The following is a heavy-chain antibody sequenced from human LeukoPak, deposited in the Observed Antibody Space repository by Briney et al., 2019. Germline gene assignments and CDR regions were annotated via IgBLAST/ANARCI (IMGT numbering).Heavy chain of an antibody. V-gene: IGHV3-23*01. D-gene: IGHD3-10*01. J-gene: IGHJ6*02. CDR2: ISGGGDRT. CDR1: GFTFSTYA. CDR3: AKTRGSYDFYGMDV. Sequence: GGSLRLSCAASGFTFSTYAMTWVRQAPGKGLEWVSAISGGGDRTYYADSVKGRFTISRDNSKNTLYLQMNSLRVEDSAVYYCAKTRGSYDFYGMDVWGLGTTVIVSS.